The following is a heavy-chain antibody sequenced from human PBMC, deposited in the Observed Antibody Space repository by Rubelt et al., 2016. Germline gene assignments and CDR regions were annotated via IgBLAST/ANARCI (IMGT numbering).Heavy chain of an antibody. Sequence: QVQLVQSGAEVKKPGASVKVSCKASGYTFTTYGFNWVRQAPGQGLEWMGWISAYNGNTNHAQELQVRVTMTTDSSTSRAYMELRGLGPEETAVYYGAREAYRGRNPLIDYWGQGTMVTVSS. CDR3: AREAYRGRNPLIDY. CDR2: ISAYNGNT. V-gene: IGHV1-18*01. D-gene: IGHD1-26*01. J-gene: IGHJ4*02. CDR1: GYTFTTYG.